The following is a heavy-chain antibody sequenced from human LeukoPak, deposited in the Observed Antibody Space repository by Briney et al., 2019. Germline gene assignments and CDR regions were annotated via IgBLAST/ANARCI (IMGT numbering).Heavy chain of an antibody. V-gene: IGHV1-8*01. CDR1: GYTFTSYD. Sequence: ASVKVSCKASGYTFTSYDINWVRQATGQGLEWMGWMNPNSGNTGYAQKFQGRVTMTRNTSISTAYMELSSLRSEDTAVYYCARQGAPGYSSGWFLRSYYYYYYYMDVWGKRTTVTVSS. CDR3: ARQGAPGYSSGWFLRSYYYYYYYMDV. D-gene: IGHD6-19*01. CDR2: MNPNSGNT. J-gene: IGHJ6*03.